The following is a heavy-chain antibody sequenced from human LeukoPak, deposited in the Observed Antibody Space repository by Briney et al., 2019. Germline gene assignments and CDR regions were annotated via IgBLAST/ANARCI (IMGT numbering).Heavy chain of an antibody. Sequence: ASVKVSCKASGYTFISYGISWVRQAPGQGLEWMGWISAYNGNTNYAQKFQGRVTMTTDTSTSTAYMELRSLRSDDTAVYYCARDGFFGSGIVGAFDIWGQGTMVTVSS. CDR2: ISAYNGNT. CDR3: ARDGFFGSGIVGAFDI. J-gene: IGHJ3*02. V-gene: IGHV1-18*01. CDR1: GYTFISYG. D-gene: IGHD3-10*01.